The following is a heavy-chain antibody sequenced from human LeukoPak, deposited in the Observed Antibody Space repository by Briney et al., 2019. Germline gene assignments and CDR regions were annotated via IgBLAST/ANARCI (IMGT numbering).Heavy chain of an antibody. CDR3: ARRFYDILTGSRDAFDI. Sequence: GESLKISCKGSGYSFTSYWIGWVRQMPGKGLEWMGIIYPGDSDTRYSPSFQGQVTISADKSISTAYLQWSSLKASDTAMYYCARRFYDILTGSRDAFDIWGQGTVVTVSS. J-gene: IGHJ3*02. D-gene: IGHD3-9*01. CDR2: IYPGDSDT. CDR1: GYSFTSYW. V-gene: IGHV5-51*01.